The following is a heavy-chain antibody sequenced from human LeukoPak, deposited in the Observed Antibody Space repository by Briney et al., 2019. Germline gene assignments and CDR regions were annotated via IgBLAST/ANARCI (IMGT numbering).Heavy chain of an antibody. CDR1: GFLFGSYG. CDR2: ISGLGGNV. J-gene: IGHJ4*02. V-gene: IGHV3-23*01. D-gene: IGHD3-9*01. CDR3: ARADWLLPDY. Sequence: GGSLRLSCAASGFLFGSYGMTWVRQAPGKGLEWVSGISGLGGNVDYADSVKGRFTISRDNSKNTLYLQLNSLKAEDTAVYYCARADWLLPDYWGQGTLVTVSS.